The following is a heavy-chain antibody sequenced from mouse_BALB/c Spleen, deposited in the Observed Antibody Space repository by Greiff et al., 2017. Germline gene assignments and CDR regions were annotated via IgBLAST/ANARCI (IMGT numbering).Heavy chain of an antibody. V-gene: IGHV3-6*02. J-gene: IGHJ4*01. D-gene: IGHD2-2*01. CDR3: ARGRGYGTLAMDY. Sequence: EVKLQESGPGLVKPSQSLSLTCSVTGYSITSGYYWNWIRRFPGNKLEWMGYISYDGSNNYNPSLKNRISITRDTSKNQFFLKLNSVTTEDTATYYCARGRGYGTLAMDYWGQGTSVTVSS. CDR1: GYSITSGYY. CDR2: ISYDGSN.